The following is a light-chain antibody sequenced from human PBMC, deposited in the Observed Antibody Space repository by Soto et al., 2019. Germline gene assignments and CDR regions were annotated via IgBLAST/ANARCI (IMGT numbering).Light chain of an antibody. J-gene: IGLJ3*02. Sequence: QSVLTQPPSASGTPGQRVTISCYGSSSNIGTNPVQWYLQLPGTAPKLLIYSDNERPSGAPDLFSGSKSGSSASLAISGLHSVDDADYHWATWDDGLYGPVFGVGTKVTLL. CDR1: SSNIGTNP. CDR3: ATWDDGLYGPV. CDR2: SDN. V-gene: IGLV1-44*01.